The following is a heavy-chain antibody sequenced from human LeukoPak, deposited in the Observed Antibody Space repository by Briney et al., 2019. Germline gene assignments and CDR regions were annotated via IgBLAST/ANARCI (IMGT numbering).Heavy chain of an antibody. D-gene: IGHD3-22*01. CDR1: GFTFDDYG. Sequence: GGSLRLSCAASGFTFDDYGMSWVRQAPGEGLEWVSGINWNGGSTGYADSVKGRFTISRDNAKNSLYLQMNSLRAEDTALYHCARSGGSSGYYYGVDYWGQGTLVTVSS. J-gene: IGHJ4*02. V-gene: IGHV3-20*01. CDR2: INWNGGST. CDR3: ARSGGSSGYYYGVDY.